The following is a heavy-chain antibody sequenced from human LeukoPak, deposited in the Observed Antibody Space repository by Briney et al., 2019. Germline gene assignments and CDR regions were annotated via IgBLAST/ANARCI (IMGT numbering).Heavy chain of an antibody. CDR2: IFYSGST. D-gene: IGHD3-10*01. V-gene: IGHV4-39*07. CDR1: GGSISGYY. J-gene: IGHJ3*02. Sequence: SETLSLTCTVSGGSISGYYWGWIRQPPGKGLEWIGNIFYSGSTYYSPSLKSRVTISLDTSRNQFSLKLNSVTAADTAVYYCAKSNGYGLVDIWGQGTMVTVSS. CDR3: AKSNGYGLVDI.